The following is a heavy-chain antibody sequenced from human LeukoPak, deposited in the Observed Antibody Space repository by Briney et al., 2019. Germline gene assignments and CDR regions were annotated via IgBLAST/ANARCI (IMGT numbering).Heavy chain of an antibody. CDR2: ISYDGSNK. CDR1: GFTFSSYG. D-gene: IGHD6-6*01. Sequence: HPGRSLRLSCAASGFTFSSYGMHWVRQAPGKGLEWVAVISYDGSNKYYADSVKGRFTISRDNSKNTLYLQMNSLRAEDTAVYYCAKDFSQYGIPARIPIDYWGQGTLVTVSS. V-gene: IGHV3-30*18. J-gene: IGHJ4*02. CDR3: AKDFSQYGIPARIPIDY.